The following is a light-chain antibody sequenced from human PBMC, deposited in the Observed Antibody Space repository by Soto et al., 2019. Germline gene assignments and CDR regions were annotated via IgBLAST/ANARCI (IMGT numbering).Light chain of an antibody. CDR1: QSVSSSY. CDR2: GAS. V-gene: IGKV3-20*01. Sequence: EIVLTQSPCTLSFSPLERSTLSCRASQSVSSSYLAWYQQKPGQAPRLLIYGASSRATGIPDRFSGSGSGTDFTLTISRLEPEDFAVYYCQQYGSSPCTFGPGTKVDIK. J-gene: IGKJ3*01. CDR3: QQYGSSPCT.